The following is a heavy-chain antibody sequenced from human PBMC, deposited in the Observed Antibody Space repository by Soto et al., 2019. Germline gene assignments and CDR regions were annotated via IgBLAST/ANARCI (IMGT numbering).Heavy chain of an antibody. V-gene: IGHV3-23*01. J-gene: IGHJ4*02. CDR2: ISGGGGTT. CDR1: GLTFRSHA. D-gene: IGHD5-12*01. CDR3: AKAQGVATIRSNFDY. Sequence: EVQLLESGGGLVQPGGSLRLSCAASGLTFRSHAMSWVPQAPGQGVGWVFGISGGGGTTYYPDTVRARFTISRDNSKNTVFLQIDSLRADDTAVYYCAKAQGVATIRSNFDYWGQGTLVTVSS.